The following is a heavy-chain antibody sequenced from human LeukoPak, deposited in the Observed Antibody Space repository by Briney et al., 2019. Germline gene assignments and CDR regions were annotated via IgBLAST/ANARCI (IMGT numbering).Heavy chain of an antibody. CDR1: GGSISSSSYY. Sequence: PSETLSLTCTVSGGSISSSSYYWGWIRQPPGKGLEWIGSIYYSGSTYYNPSLKSRVTISVHTSTNQFSLNLSSVTAADTAVYYCARQVRWGWRIDYWGQGTLVTVSS. D-gene: IGHD6-19*01. J-gene: IGHJ4*02. CDR2: IYYSGST. CDR3: ARQVRWGWRIDY. V-gene: IGHV4-39*01.